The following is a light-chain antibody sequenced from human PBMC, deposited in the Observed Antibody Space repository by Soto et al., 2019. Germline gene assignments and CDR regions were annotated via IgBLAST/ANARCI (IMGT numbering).Light chain of an antibody. CDR1: SGSVSINNY. Sequence: QAVVTQEPSFSVSPGGTITLTCGLSSGSVSINNYPSWYQQTPGQAPRTLIYNTNTRSSGVPDRFSGSILGNQAALTITGAQADDECDYYCLLYVGSGIHWVFGGGTKVTVL. CDR2: NTN. V-gene: IGLV8-61*01. CDR3: LLYVGSGIHWV. J-gene: IGLJ3*02.